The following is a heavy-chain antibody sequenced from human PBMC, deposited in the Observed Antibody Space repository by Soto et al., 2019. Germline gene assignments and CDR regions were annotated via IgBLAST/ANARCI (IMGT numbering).Heavy chain of an antibody. CDR3: AALDYYDGSGYYRSRNAFDI. D-gene: IGHD3-22*01. CDR2: INPNSGGT. V-gene: IGHV1-2*02. CDR1: GYTFTGYY. Sequence: ASVKVSCKASGYTFTGYYMHWVRQAPGQGLEWMGWINPNSGGTNYAQKFQGRVTMTRDTSISTAYMELSRLRSDDTAVYYCAALDYYDGSGYYRSRNAFDIWGQGTMVTVSS. J-gene: IGHJ3*02.